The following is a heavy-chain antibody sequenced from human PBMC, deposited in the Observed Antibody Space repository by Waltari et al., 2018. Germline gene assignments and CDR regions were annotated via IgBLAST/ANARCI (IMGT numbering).Heavy chain of an antibody. V-gene: IGHV4-4*07. D-gene: IGHD6-19*01. J-gene: IGHJ3*02. CDR1: GGSISSYY. Sequence: QVQLQESGPGLVKPSEPLSLTCPVSGGSISSYYWSWIRPPAGKGLEWIGRIYTSGSPNYNPPLKSRVTMSGDTSKNQFSLKLSSVTAADTAVYYCARGDSSGWYLGDAFDIWGQGTMVTVSS. CDR3: ARGDSSGWYLGDAFDI. CDR2: IYTSGSP.